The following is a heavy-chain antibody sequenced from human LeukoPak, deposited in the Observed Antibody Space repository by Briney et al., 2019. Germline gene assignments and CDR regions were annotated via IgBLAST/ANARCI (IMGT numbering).Heavy chain of an antibody. CDR1: EYTFTSYD. CDR2: INPVTGKT. Sequence: ASVRVSCKASEYTFTSYDINWVRQAHGQGLEWMGWINPVTGKTGYAQKFQGRVTVTSNSSINTAYMDLSGLRSEDTAVYFCARRYTYGSDFDHWGQGTLVTVSS. J-gene: IGHJ4*02. V-gene: IGHV1-8*01. CDR3: ARRYTYGSDFDH. D-gene: IGHD5-18*01.